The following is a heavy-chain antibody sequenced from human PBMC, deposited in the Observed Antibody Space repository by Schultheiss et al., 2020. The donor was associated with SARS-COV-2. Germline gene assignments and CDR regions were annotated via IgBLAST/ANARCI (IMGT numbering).Heavy chain of an antibody. CDR3: ARSKRAYSYAYLDY. Sequence: ASVKVSCKASGYTFSSYGISWVRQGPGQGLEWMGWISANNGNTDYAQNFQGRVTMTTDTSTSTAYMDLRSLRSDDTAVYYCARSKRAYSYAYLDYWGQGTLVTVSS. J-gene: IGHJ4*02. CDR1: GYTFSSYG. CDR2: ISANNGNT. D-gene: IGHD5-18*01. V-gene: IGHV1-18*01.